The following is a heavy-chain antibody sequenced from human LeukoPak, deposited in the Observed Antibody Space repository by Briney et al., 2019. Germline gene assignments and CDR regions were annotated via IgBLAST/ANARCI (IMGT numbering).Heavy chain of an antibody. D-gene: IGHD2/OR15-2a*01. CDR1: GFTFSSYA. CDR3: ARSPFPPHCFDY. J-gene: IGHJ4*02. Sequence: QSGRSLRLSCAASGFTFSSYAMHWVRQAPGKGLEWVAVISYDGSNKYYADSVKGRFTISRDNSKNTLYLQMNSLRPEDTAVYYCARSPFPPHCFDYWGEGALVTVSS. V-gene: IGHV3-30-3*01. CDR2: ISYDGSNK.